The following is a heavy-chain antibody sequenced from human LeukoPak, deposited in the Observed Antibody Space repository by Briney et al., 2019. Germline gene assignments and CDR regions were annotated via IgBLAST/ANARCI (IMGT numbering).Heavy chain of an antibody. J-gene: IGHJ4*02. V-gene: IGHV3-23*01. Sequence: PGGSLRLSCAASGVTFSSYAMSWVRQAPGKGLEWVSGISGSGDNTYYADSVRFTISRDNSKNTLYLQMNTLRAEDTAVYYCAKVGSSGWFFDFWGQGTLVTVSS. D-gene: IGHD6-19*01. CDR1: GVTFSSYA. CDR2: ISGSGDNT. CDR3: AKVGSSGWFFDF.